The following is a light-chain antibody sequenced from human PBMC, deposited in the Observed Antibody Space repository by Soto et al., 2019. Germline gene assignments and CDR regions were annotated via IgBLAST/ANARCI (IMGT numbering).Light chain of an antibody. J-gene: IGKJ1*01. CDR3: QQYNNWPPWT. CDR2: GAS. Sequence: IVMTQSPATLSVSSGERATLSGRASQSVSSNLAWYQQKPGQAPRLLIYGASTRATGIPARFSGSGSGTEFTLTISSLQSEDFAVYYCQQYNNWPPWTFGQGTKVDIK. CDR1: QSVSSN. V-gene: IGKV3-15*01.